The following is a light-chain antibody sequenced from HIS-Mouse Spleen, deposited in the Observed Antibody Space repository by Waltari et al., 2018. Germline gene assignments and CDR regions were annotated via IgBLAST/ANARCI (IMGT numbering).Light chain of an antibody. J-gene: IGLJ2*01. V-gene: IGLV2-14*03. Sequence: QSALTQPASVSGSPGQSITISCTGTSSDVGGYNYVSWYQQHPGKAPKLMIYDVSTRPSGVSNRFSGSKSGNTASLTISGLQAEDEADDYCSSYTSSSFNVVFGGGTKLTVL. CDR1: SSDVGGYNY. CDR2: DVS. CDR3: SSYTSSSFNVV.